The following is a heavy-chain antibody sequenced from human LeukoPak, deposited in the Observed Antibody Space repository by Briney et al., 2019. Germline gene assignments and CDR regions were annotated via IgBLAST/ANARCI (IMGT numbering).Heavy chain of an antibody. CDR3: ARVGYCSSTSCPEYFQH. D-gene: IGHD2-2*01. Sequence: SETLSLTCAVYGGSFTEYHWSWIRQPPGKSLEWIGEINYTGRTHYNPSLTSRVTISIDMSERQFSLRLTSVTAADTAVYYCARVGYCSSTSCPEYFQHWGQGTLVTVSS. CDR2: INYTGRT. CDR1: GGSFTEYH. J-gene: IGHJ1*01. V-gene: IGHV4-34*01.